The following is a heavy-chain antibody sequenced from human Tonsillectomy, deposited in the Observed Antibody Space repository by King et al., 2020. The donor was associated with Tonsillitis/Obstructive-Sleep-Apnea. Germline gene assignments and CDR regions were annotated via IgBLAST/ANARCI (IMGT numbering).Heavy chain of an antibody. J-gene: IGHJ6*03. V-gene: IGHV5-51*01. CDR2: IYPGDSDT. CDR1: GYSFTSYW. D-gene: IGHD3-3*01. Sequence: QLVQSGAEVKKPGESLKISCKGSGYSFTSYWIGWVRQLPGKVLEWMGIIYPGDSDTRYSPSFQGQVTISADKSISTAYLQWSSLKASDTAMYYCARGNYDFWSGYYSPKNYMDVWGKGTTVTVSS. CDR3: ARGNYDFWSGYYSPKNYMDV.